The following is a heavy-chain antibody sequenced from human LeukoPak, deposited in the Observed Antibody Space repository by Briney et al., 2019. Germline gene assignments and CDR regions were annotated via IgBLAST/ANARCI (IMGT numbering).Heavy chain of an antibody. D-gene: IGHD1-26*01. CDR1: GGSISSYY. Sequence: SETLSLTCTVSGGSISSYYWSWIRQPPGKGLEWIGYNYYSGSTNYNPSLKSRVTISVDTSKNQFSLKLSSVTAADTAVYYCARPLYSGSYFVAFDIWGQGTMVTVSS. V-gene: IGHV4-59*01. CDR2: NYYSGST. CDR3: ARPLYSGSYFVAFDI. J-gene: IGHJ3*02.